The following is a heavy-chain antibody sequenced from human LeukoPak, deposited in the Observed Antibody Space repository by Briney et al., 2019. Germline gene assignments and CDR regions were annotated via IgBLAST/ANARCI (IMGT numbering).Heavy chain of an antibody. CDR1: GASISGTSW. J-gene: IGHJ4*02. Sequence: SGTLSLTCGVSGASISGTSWWSWVRQPPGQGLEWIGEISLAGQTNYNPSLNGRVTMSLDKSSNQLSLHLTSVTAADTATYYCSRESGPFCPFGYWGQGTLVIVSS. D-gene: IGHD1-26*01. V-gene: IGHV4-4*02. CDR3: SRESGPFCPFGY. CDR2: ISLAGQT.